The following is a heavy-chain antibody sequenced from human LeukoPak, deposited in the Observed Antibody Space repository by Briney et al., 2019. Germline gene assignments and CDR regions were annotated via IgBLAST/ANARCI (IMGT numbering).Heavy chain of an antibody. CDR3: TTLRRDWLLSQSDY. V-gene: IGHV3-49*03. Sequence: PGGSLRLSCAASGFTFSSYAMSWFRQAPGKGLEWVGFIRSKAYGGTTEYAASVKGRFTISRDDSKSIAYLQMNSLKTEDTAVYYCTTLRRDWLLSQSDYWGQGTLVTVSS. J-gene: IGHJ4*02. D-gene: IGHD3-9*01. CDR2: IRSKAYGGTT. CDR1: GFTFSSYA.